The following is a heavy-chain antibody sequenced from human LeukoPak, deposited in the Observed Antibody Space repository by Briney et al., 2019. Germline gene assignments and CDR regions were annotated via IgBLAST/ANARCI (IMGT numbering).Heavy chain of an antibody. V-gene: IGHV4-61*01. CDR2: IYYRGST. Sequence: SETLSLTCTVSGGSVNSSCYYWSWIRQPPGTGLEWIGYIYYRGSTNYNPSLKSRVTISVDTSKNQFSLKLSSVTAADTAVYYCACWYRSWRYFDYWGQGTLVTVSS. CDR3: ACWYRSWRYFDY. CDR1: GGSVNSSCYY. D-gene: IGHD6-13*01. J-gene: IGHJ4*02.